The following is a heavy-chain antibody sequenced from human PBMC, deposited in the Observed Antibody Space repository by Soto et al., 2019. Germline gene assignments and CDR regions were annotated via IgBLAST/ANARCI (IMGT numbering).Heavy chain of an antibody. CDR3: ARDLDGLHDDTSGPFPRPG. CDR2: MYYSVSA. V-gene: IGHV4-39*01. D-gene: IGHD3-22*01. Sequence: SETLSLTCTVSGSSISSSGYYWGWIRQPPGKGLEWVGSMYYSVSAYYNPSLKSRVTISVDTSKNQFSLELSSVTAADTALYYCARDLDGLHDDTSGPFPRPGWGQGTLVTVSS. CDR1: GSSISSSGYY. J-gene: IGHJ1*01.